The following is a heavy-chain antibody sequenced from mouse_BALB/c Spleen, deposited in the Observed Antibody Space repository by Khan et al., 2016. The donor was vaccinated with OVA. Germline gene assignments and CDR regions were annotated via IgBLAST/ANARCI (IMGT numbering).Heavy chain of an antibody. V-gene: IGHV5-6-3*01. CDR3: ARMARTIN. CDR2: INSNGGST. Sequence: EVELVESGGGLVQPGGSLKLSCAASGFTFSSYGMSWVRQTPDKRLELVATINSNGGSTYYPDSVKGRFTISRDNATNTLYLQMSSLKSEDTAMYYCARMARTINWGQGTTLTVSS. J-gene: IGHJ2*01. CDR1: GFTFSSYG.